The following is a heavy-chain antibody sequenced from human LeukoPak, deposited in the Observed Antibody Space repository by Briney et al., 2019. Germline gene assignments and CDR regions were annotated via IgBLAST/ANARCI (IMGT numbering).Heavy chain of an antibody. Sequence: GGSLRLSCAASGFTFSSYGMHWVRQAPGKGLEWVAVIWYDGSNKYYADSVQGRFTISRDNSKNTLYLQMNSLRSEDTAVYYCASVLSGIAVAGSFDPWGQGTLVTVSS. D-gene: IGHD6-19*01. CDR3: ASVLSGIAVAGSFDP. CDR2: IWYDGSNK. CDR1: GFTFSSYG. V-gene: IGHV3-33*01. J-gene: IGHJ5*02.